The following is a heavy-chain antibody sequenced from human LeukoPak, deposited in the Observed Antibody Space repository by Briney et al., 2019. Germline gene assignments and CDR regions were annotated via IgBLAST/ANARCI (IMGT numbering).Heavy chain of an antibody. CDR2: ISSSGSTK. CDR3: ARGVDNYGFIFDY. CDR1: GFTFSSYE. J-gene: IGHJ4*02. Sequence: GGPLRLSCAASGFTFSSYEMNWGRQAPGKGLEWVSYISSSGSTKYYADSVKGRFTISRDNAKNSLFLQMNSLRAEDTAVYFCARGVDNYGFIFDYWGQGTLVTVSS. V-gene: IGHV3-48*03. D-gene: IGHD5-18*01.